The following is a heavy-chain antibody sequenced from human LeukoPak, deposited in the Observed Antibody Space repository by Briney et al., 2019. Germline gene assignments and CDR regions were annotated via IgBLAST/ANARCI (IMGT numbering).Heavy chain of an antibody. CDR2: ISSSSIYI. D-gene: IGHD1-26*01. Sequence: GGSLRLSCAGSGFTFSSYSMHWVRQAPGKGLEWVSSISSSSIYIYYADSLKCRFTISRDNAKNSLSLQMNSLRAEDTAVYYCARGRQNSGSYSDAFDIWGQGTVVTVSS. CDR1: GFTFSSYS. J-gene: IGHJ3*02. CDR3: ARGRQNSGSYSDAFDI. V-gene: IGHV3-21*01.